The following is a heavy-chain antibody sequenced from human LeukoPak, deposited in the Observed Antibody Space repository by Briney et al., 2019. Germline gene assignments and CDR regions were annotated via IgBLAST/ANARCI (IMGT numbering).Heavy chain of an antibody. CDR1: GYTFTGYY. J-gene: IGHJ3*02. CDR2: INPNSGGT. D-gene: IGHD3-22*01. CDR3: ARRGSGYYDSREAFDI. Sequence: ASVKVSCKASGYTFTGYYMHWMRQAPGQGLEWVGRINPNSGGTNYAQNFQDRVTLTRDTSITTAYMELNRLISDDTAVYYCARRGSGYYDSREAFDIWGQGTMVTVSS. V-gene: IGHV1-2*06.